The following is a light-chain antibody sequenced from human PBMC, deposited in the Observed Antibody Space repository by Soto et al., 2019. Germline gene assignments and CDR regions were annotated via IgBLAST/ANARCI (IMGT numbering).Light chain of an antibody. Sequence: QAVVTQEPSLTVSPGGTVTLTCGSSTGAVTSGHYPYWFQQKPGQAPRTLIYDTSNKHSWTPARFSGPLLGGKAALTLSGAQPDDEADYYCLLSYSDAHRGVFGGGTKLTVL. V-gene: IGLV7-46*01. CDR2: DTS. CDR3: LLSYSDAHRGV. CDR1: TGAVTSGHY. J-gene: IGLJ2*01.